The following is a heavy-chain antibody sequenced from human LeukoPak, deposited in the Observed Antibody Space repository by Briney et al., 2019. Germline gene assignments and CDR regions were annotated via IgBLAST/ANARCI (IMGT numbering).Heavy chain of an antibody. CDR2: ISAYNGNT. CDR3: AKGRCSGGSCYGRGFDY. D-gene: IGHD2-15*01. Sequence: ASVKVSCKASGYTFTSNGISWVRQAPGQGLEWMGWISAYNGNTNYAQTFQGRVTMTTDTSTSTAYMELRSLRSDDTAVYYCAKGRCSGGSCYGRGFDYWGQGTLVTVSS. V-gene: IGHV1-18*01. CDR1: GYTFTSNG. J-gene: IGHJ4*02.